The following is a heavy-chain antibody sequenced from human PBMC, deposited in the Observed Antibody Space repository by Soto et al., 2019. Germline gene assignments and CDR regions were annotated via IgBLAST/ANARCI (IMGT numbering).Heavy chain of an antibody. CDR2: IYYSGST. CDR1: GCSISSYY. Sequence: SETLSLTCTVSGCSISSYYWSWIRQPPGKGLEWIGYIYYSGSTNYNPSLKSRVTISVDTSKNQFSLKLSSVTAADTAVYYCARGEYCSSTSCPIRYYYYYYMDVWGKGTTVTVSS. J-gene: IGHJ6*03. CDR3: ARGEYCSSTSCPIRYYYYYYMDV. D-gene: IGHD2-2*01. V-gene: IGHV4-59*01.